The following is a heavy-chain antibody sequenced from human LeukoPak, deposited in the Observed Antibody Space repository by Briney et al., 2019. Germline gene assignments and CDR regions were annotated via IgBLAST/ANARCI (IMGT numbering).Heavy chain of an antibody. CDR1: GGSFSGYY. Sequence: SETLSLTCAVYGGSFSGYYWSWIRQPPGKGLEWIGEINHSGSTNYNPSLKSRVTMSVDTSKNQFSLKLSSVTAADTAVYYCAREGYSSSWYVGYYYYYMDVWGKGTTVTVSS. J-gene: IGHJ6*03. V-gene: IGHV4-34*01. D-gene: IGHD6-13*01. CDR3: AREGYSSSWYVGYYYYYMDV. CDR2: INHSGST.